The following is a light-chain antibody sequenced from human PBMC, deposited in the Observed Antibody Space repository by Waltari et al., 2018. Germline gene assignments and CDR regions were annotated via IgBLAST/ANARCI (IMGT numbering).Light chain of an antibody. V-gene: IGKV2-30*02. J-gene: IGKJ1*01. CDR3: MQATHWPWT. CDR2: KVS. CDR1: QSLVHSEGNNY. Sequence: DVVMTQSPLSLPVTVGQPASISCRSSQSLVHSEGNNYLRWFHQRPGQSPGRLIFKVSHRDSGVPERFSGSGSGTDFTLKISRVEAEDVGVYYCMQATHWPWTFGQGTKVEIK.